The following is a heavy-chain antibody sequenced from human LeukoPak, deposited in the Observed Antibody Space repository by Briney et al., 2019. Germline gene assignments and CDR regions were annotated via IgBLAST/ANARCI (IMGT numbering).Heavy chain of an antibody. Sequence: PGGSLRLSCAASGFTFSSYEMNWXXQAPGKGLEWVSYISSGGSAVHYADSVKGRFTISRDNAKNSLYLQMNSLRAEDTAVYYCARVIIVGATGIWGQGTMVTVSS. CDR3: ARVIIVGATGI. J-gene: IGHJ3*02. D-gene: IGHD1-26*01. CDR2: ISSGGSAV. CDR1: GFTFSSYE. V-gene: IGHV3-48*03.